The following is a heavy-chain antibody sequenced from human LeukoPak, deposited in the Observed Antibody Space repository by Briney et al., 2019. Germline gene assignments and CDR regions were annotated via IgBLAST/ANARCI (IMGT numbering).Heavy chain of an antibody. J-gene: IGHJ5*02. Sequence: GRSLRLSCAASGFTFSSYGIHWVRQAPGKGLEWVAVISYDGGNKFYADSVKGRFTISRDNSKNTLFLQMNSLRPEDTAVYYCAKDWGEATVTNWFDPWGQGTLVTVSS. CDR2: ISYDGGNK. V-gene: IGHV3-30*18. CDR3: AKDWGEATVTNWFDP. D-gene: IGHD4-11*01. CDR1: GFTFSSYG.